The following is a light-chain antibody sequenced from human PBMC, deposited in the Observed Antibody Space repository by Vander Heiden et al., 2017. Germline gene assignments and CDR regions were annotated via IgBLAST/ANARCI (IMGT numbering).Light chain of an antibody. CDR1: QSLLHSHGYSY. CDR2: CAS. V-gene: IGKV2-28*01. Sequence: DLGMTQSPLSLPVTPGEPAAISVRSSQSLLHSHGYSYLDWYLQKPGQSPQLLIYCASNRASGVPDRFSGSGSGTDFTLTISRLEAEDFGVYYCLQALSSPQTFGQGTKLEIK. J-gene: IGKJ2*01. CDR3: LQALSSPQT.